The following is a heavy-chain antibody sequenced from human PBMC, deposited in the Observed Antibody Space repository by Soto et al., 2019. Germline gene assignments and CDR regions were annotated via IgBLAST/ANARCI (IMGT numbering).Heavy chain of an antibody. V-gene: IGHV3-53*01. CDR1: GLTVSGTKY. CDR2: LYDVFGS. J-gene: IGHJ3*01. Sequence: DVQLVESGGGLIQPGESLRLSCAAFGLTVSGTKYVAWVRQAPRKGLEWVSVLYDVFGSFYAESVKGRFTTSSDRSKSTVYLQMNDLRPDVTVVYYCASGHEREHAYDFWGQGTTVNVSS. CDR3: ASGHEREHAYDF. D-gene: IGHD1-1*01.